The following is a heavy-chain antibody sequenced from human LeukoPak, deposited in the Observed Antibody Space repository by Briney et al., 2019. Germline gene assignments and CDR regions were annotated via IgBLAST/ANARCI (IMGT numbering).Heavy chain of an antibody. CDR2: ISYDGNT. CDR1: GGSITSNTYY. D-gene: IGHD5-18*01. J-gene: IGHJ4*02. V-gene: IGHV4-39*07. CDR3: AREGYSYGRSFDY. Sequence: SETLSLTCTVTGGSITSNTYYWGWIRQPPGKGLEWIGSISYDGNTYYNPSLKSRVTVSRDTSKNQFSLKVNSVTAADTAVYYCAREGYSYGRSFDYWGQGTLVTVSS.